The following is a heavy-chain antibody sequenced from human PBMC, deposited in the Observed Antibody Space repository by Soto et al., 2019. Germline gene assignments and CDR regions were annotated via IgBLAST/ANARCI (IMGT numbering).Heavy chain of an antibody. V-gene: IGHV3-7*05. J-gene: IGHJ4*02. Sequence: SGGSLRLSCAASGFTFSSYWMSWVRQAPGKGLEWVANIKQDGSEKYYVDSVKGRFTISRDNAKNSLYLQMNSLRAEDTAVYYCARDRAIAAPAKSNDYWGQGTLVTVSS. D-gene: IGHD6-13*01. CDR3: ARDRAIAAPAKSNDY. CDR1: GFTFSSYW. CDR2: IKQDGSEK.